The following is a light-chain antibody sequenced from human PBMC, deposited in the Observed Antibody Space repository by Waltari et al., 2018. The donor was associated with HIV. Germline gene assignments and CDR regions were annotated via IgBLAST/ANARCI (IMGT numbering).Light chain of an antibody. CDR3: QQYAASPLT. CDR1: QSVRSAS. CDR2: GAS. V-gene: IGKV3-20*01. J-gene: IGKJ4*01. Sequence: EIVLTPSPGTLSLSPGVRATLSCRASQSVRSASFAWYQQKPGQAPRLLIFGASSRAPGIPDRFSGSGAVTDFILTISRLEPEDCAVYYCQQYAASPLTFGGGTRVEIK.